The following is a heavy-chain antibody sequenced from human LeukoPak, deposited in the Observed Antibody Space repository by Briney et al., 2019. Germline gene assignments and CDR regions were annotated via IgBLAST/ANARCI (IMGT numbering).Heavy chain of an antibody. J-gene: IGHJ4*02. D-gene: IGHD1-26*01. CDR3: AKAGGSYGSDYFDC. Sequence: PGGSLRLSCAASGFTFSSYAMHWVRQAPGKGLEWVSGISWNSGSIGYAGSVKGRFTISRDNAKNSLYLQMNSLRAEDTALYYCAKAGGSYGSDYFDCWGQGTLVTVSS. CDR2: ISWNSGSI. CDR1: GFTFSSYA. V-gene: IGHV3-9*01.